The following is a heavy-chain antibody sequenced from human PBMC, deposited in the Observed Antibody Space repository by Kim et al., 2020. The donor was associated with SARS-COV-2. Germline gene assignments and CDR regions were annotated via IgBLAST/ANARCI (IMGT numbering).Heavy chain of an antibody. CDR1: GFSFNNYG. Sequence: GGSLRLSCVASGFSFNNYGMTWVRQSPGKGLEWVSAINYNSGETHYGDSVKGRFTVSRDNSKNTHYLQMNSLRVEDTAIYYCARDRRVSVSDEPVEAFWG. CDR3: ARDRRVSVSDEPVEAF. J-gene: IGHJ2*01. V-gene: IGHV3-23*02. CDR2: INYNSGET. D-gene: IGHD1-1*01.